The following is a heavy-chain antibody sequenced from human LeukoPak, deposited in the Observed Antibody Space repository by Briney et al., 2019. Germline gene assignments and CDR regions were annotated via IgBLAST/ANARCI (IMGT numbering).Heavy chain of an antibody. V-gene: IGHV4-59*12. D-gene: IGHD3-3*01. CDR2: IYYSGST. CDR1: GRSISSYY. J-gene: IGHJ4*02. CDR3: ARDLCSGYYIGY. Sequence: SETLSLTCTVSGRSISSYYWSWIRQPPGKGLEWIGDIYYSGSTNYNPSLKSRVTISVDTSKNQFPLKLSSVTAADTAVYYCARDLCSGYYIGYWGQGTLVTVSS.